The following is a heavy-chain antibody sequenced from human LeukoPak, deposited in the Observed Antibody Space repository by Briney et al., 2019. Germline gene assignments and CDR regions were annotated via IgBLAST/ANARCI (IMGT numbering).Heavy chain of an antibody. V-gene: IGHV3-23*01. J-gene: IGHJ4*02. D-gene: IGHD3-10*01. CDR2: ISGSGGST. Sequence: GGSLRLSCAASGFTFSSYAMSWVRQAPGKGLEWVSAISGSGGSTYYADSVKGRFTISRDNSKNTLYLQMTSLRAEDTAVYYCAKDKSYYYSSGSYYNGDDYWGQGTLVTVSS. CDR3: AKDKSYYYSSGSYYNGDDY. CDR1: GFTFSSYA.